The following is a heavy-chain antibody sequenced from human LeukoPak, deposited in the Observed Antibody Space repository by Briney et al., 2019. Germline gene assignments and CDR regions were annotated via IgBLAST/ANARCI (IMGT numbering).Heavy chain of an antibody. CDR3: TRSYGSGSYDYYYYGMDV. CDR2: ISAYNGNT. D-gene: IGHD3-10*01. V-gene: IGHV1-18*01. J-gene: IGHJ6*02. CDR1: GYTFTSYG. Sequence: EASVKVSCKASGYTFTSYGISWVRQAPGQGLEWMGWISAYNGNTNYAQKLQGRVTMGTDTSTSTAYMELRTLISDDTAVYYCTRSYGSGSYDYYYYGMDVWGQGTTVTVSS.